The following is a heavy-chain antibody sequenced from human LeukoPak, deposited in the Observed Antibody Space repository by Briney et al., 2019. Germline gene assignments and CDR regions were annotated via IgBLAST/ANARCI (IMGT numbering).Heavy chain of an antibody. D-gene: IGHD6-13*01. CDR1: GFTFSSYA. Sequence: GGSLRLSCAASGFTFSSYAMHWVRQAPGKGLEWGAVISYDGSNKYYADSVKGRFTIPRDNSKNTLYLQMNSLRAEDTAVYYCAREYSSSWYGFDYWGQGTLVTVSS. J-gene: IGHJ4*02. CDR3: AREYSSSWYGFDY. CDR2: ISYDGSNK. V-gene: IGHV3-30*04.